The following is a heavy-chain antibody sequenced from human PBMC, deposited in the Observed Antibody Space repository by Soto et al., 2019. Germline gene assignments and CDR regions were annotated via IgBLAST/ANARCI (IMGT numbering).Heavy chain of an antibody. V-gene: IGHV3-23*01. CDR1: GFSFNNYA. Sequence: GGSLRLSCAVSGFSFNNYAMNWVRLAPGKGLEWVSSISGGGTGTYSADAVRGRFTISRDNSKNTLYLQMNNLRAEDTAVYYCAKGPTIFGVVISFDYYYGMYVWGQGTTATVSS. J-gene: IGHJ6*02. CDR2: ISGGGTGT. D-gene: IGHD3-3*01. CDR3: AKGPTIFGVVISFDYYYGMYV.